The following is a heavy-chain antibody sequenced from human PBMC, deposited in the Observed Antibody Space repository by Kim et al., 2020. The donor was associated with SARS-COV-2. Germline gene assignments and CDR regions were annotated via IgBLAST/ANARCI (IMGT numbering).Heavy chain of an antibody. Sequence: GGSLRLSCAASGFTFSSYAMHWVRQAPGKGLEWVAVIWYDGSNKYYADSVKGRFTISRDNSKNTLYLQMNSLRAEDTAVYYCVGYSYGPPFDYWGQGTLVTVSS. CDR1: GFTFSSYA. CDR2: IWYDGSNK. D-gene: IGHD5-18*01. J-gene: IGHJ4*02. CDR3: VGYSYGPPFDY. V-gene: IGHV3-33*01.